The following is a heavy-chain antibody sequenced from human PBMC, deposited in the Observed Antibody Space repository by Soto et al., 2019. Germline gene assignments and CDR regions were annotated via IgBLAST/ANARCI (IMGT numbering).Heavy chain of an antibody. Sequence: SETLSLTCAVYGGSFSGYDWTWIRQPPGTGLEWIGEINHSGSTNYNPSHKSRVTKSVDTSKNQISLKMTTVTAADTAVYFCARLSRGAAAGFDYWGQGTLVTVSS. V-gene: IGHV4-34*01. J-gene: IGHJ4*02. CDR3: ARLSRGAAAGFDY. CDR1: GGSFSGYD. D-gene: IGHD6-13*01. CDR2: INHSGST.